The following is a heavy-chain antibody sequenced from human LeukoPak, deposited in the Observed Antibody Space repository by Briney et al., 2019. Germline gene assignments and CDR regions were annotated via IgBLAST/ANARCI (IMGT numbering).Heavy chain of an antibody. J-gene: IGHJ4*02. CDR2: VSGSGGST. CDR1: GFTFSSYA. V-gene: IGHV3-23*01. CDR3: AKEHYYDSSGYPEYFDY. D-gene: IGHD3-22*01. Sequence: GGSLRLSCAASGFTFSSYAMSWVRQAPGKGLEWVSAVSGSGGSTYYADSVKGRFTISRDNSKNTLYLQMNSLRAEDTAVYYCAKEHYYDSSGYPEYFDYWGQGTLVTVSS.